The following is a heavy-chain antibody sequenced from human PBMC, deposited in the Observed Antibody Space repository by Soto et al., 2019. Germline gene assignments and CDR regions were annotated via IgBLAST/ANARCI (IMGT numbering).Heavy chain of an antibody. CDR1: GYTFISYG. V-gene: IGHV1-18*01. D-gene: IGHD1-26*01. Sequence: GASVKVSCKASGYTFISYGITWVRQAPGQGLEWMGWISAYNGNTNYAQNLQGRVTMTTDTSTSTAYMELRSLRSDDTAVYYCARDRTPVGATAIFDYWGQGTLVTVSS. CDR3: ARDRTPVGATAIFDY. CDR2: ISAYNGNT. J-gene: IGHJ4*02.